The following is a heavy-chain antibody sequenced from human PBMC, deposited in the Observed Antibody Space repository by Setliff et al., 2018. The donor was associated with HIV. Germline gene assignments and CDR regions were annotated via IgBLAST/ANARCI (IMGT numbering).Heavy chain of an antibody. Sequence: ETLSLTCTVSGGSISSHYWSWIRQPPGKGLEWLAHIFPNDEKSYSASLKTRLTISKDTSKNQVVLTMTNMDPVDTATYYCARIRRRITIFGVVTDYGMDVWGQGTTVTVS. CDR2: IFPNDEK. D-gene: IGHD3-3*01. V-gene: IGHV2-26*01. CDR3: ARIRRRITIFGVVTDYGMDV. J-gene: IGHJ6*02. CDR1: GGSISSHYW.